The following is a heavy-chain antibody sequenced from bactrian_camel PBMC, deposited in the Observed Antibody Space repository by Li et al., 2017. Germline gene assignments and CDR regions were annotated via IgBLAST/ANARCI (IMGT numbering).Heavy chain of an antibody. CDR3: ATDAFYGGSWTYHN. CDR2: IYGEGSKT. V-gene: IGHV3-2*01. CDR1: GFTFSNSY. J-gene: IGHJ4*01. D-gene: IGHD6*01. Sequence: QLVASGGGLVQPGGSLSLSCAASGFTFSNSYMTWIRQAPGKGLEWVSSIYGEGSKTDYADSVKGRFTISRDNAKNTLYLQMNNLRTEDTGVYYCATDAFYGGSWTYHNWGQGTQVTVS.